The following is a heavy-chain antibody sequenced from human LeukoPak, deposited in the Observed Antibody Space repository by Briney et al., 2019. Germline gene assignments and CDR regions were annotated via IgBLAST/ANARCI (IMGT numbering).Heavy chain of an antibody. Sequence: NPSETLSLTCTVSGGSITYYYWSWIRQPPGKGLEWMGYIYYDGSTNYNPSLKSRVTISVDTSKNQFSLRLTSVTAADTAVYYCAGWGVDYGGKFDYLDYWGQGMLVTVSS. V-gene: IGHV4-59*12. CDR1: GGSITYYY. CDR2: IYYDGST. D-gene: IGHD4-23*01. CDR3: AGWGVDYGGKFDYLDY. J-gene: IGHJ4*02.